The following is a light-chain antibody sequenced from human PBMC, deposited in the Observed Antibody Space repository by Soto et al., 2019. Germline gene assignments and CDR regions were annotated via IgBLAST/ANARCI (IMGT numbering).Light chain of an antibody. CDR2: DAS. J-gene: IGKJ1*01. CDR1: QTISSW. CDR3: QQYRTYSWT. V-gene: IGKV1-5*01. Sequence: DIRMTQSPSILSASVGDRVTITCRASQTISSWLAWYQLKPGKAPKLLMHDASSLESGVPSRFSGSASGTEFTLTISSLQPDDFAAYFCQQYRTYSWTFGQGTKVHIK.